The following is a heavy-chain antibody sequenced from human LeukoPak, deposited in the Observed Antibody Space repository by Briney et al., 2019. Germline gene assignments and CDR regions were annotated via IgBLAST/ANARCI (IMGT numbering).Heavy chain of an antibody. CDR3: ARDPGLSGFGEFDVPQYNWFDP. CDR1: GFTFSSYS. V-gene: IGHV3-21*04. Sequence: PGGSLRLSCAASGFTFSSYSMNWVRQAPGKGLEWVSSISSSSSYIYYADSVKGRFTISRDNAKNSLYLQMNSLRAEDTAVYYCARDPGLSGFGEFDVPQYNWFDPWGQGTLVTVSS. CDR2: ISSSSSYI. J-gene: IGHJ5*02. D-gene: IGHD3-10*01.